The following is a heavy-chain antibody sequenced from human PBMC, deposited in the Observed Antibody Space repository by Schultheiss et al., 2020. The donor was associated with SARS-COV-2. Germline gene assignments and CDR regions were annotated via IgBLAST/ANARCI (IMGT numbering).Heavy chain of an antibody. Sequence: GGSLRLSCAASGFTVSSNYMSWVRQAPGKGLEWVSDISGSGGSTYYADSVKGRFTISRDNSKNTLYLQMNSLRAEDTAVYYCARERHDYGGNPGYYYGMDVWGQGTTVTVSS. V-gene: IGHV3-53*01. D-gene: IGHD4-23*01. J-gene: IGHJ6*02. CDR2: ISGSGGST. CDR1: GFTVSSNY. CDR3: ARERHDYGGNPGYYYGMDV.